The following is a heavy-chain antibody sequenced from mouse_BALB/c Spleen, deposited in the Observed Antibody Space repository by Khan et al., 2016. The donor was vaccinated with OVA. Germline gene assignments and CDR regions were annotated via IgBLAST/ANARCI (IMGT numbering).Heavy chain of an antibody. J-gene: IGHJ3*01. Sequence: QVQLQQSGAELVRPGVSVKISCKGSGYTFTDYAMHWVKQSHAKSLVWIGVISTYYGDPTYNQKFKGKATMTVDKSSSTAYMELARLTSEDSAIYYCARGGGNSRFAYWGQGTLVTVSA. D-gene: IGHD2-1*01. CDR3: ARGGGNSRFAY. CDR1: GYTFTDYA. CDR2: ISTYYGDP. V-gene: IGHV1S137*01.